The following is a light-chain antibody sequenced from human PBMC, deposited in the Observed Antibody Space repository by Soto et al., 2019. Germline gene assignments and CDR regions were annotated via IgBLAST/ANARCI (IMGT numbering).Light chain of an antibody. CDR2: DAS. J-gene: IGKJ4*01. V-gene: IGKV3-15*01. Sequence: EIVMTQSPATLSVSPGERATLSCRASQNIGRNLAWYQQIPGQAPRLLFYDASTRATGIPDRFSVSGSGTKFTITLTSLQSEDFAVYYCHQYNQWPQPFGGGNKVDI. CDR1: QNIGRN. CDR3: HQYNQWPQP.